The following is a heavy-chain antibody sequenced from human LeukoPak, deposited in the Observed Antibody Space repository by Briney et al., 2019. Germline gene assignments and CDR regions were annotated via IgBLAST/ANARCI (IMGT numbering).Heavy chain of an antibody. J-gene: IGHJ3*02. CDR2: ISSSSYI. D-gene: IGHD3-10*02. Sequence: GSLRLSCAASGFTFSSYSMNWVRQAPGKGLEWVSSISSSSYIYYADSVKGRFTISRDNAKNSLYLQMNSLRAEDTAVYYCASVRLYGEHDAFDIWGQGTMVTVSS. V-gene: IGHV3-21*01. CDR3: ASVRLYGEHDAFDI. CDR1: GFTFSSYS.